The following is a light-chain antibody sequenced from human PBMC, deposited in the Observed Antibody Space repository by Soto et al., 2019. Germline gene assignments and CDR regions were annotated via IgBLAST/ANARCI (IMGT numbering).Light chain of an antibody. CDR1: QSVSNNY. Sequence: ICLTQSPGTLSLSRREIATLSWRASQSVSNNYLAWYQQKPGQAPRLLIYGASNRATGIPDRFSGSGSGTDFTLTISRLEPEDFAVYYCQQYGSSGTFGQGTKVDIK. CDR2: GAS. J-gene: IGKJ1*01. CDR3: QQYGSSGT. V-gene: IGKV3-20*01.